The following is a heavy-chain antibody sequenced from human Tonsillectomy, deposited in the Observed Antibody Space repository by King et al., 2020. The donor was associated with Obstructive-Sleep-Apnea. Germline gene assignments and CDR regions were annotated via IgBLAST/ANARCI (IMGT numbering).Heavy chain of an antibody. CDR1: GFTFSSFN. D-gene: IGHD5-24*01. CDR2: ISSGSSYI. J-gene: IGHJ4*02. V-gene: IGHV3-21*01. Sequence: VQLVESGGGLVKPGGSLRLSCAASGFTFSSFNMNWVRQAPGKGLEWVSFISSGSSYIYYADSVRGRFTISRDNAKNSLFLQMNSLRAEDTDVYYCAREGFNGYTPMFDYWGQGTLVTVSS. CDR3: AREGFNGYTPMFDY.